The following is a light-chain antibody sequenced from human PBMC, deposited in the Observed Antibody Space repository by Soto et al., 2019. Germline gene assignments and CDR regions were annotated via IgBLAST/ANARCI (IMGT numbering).Light chain of an antibody. CDR2: QDN. V-gene: IGLV3-1*01. Sequence: SYELTQPPSMSVSPGQTATITCSGADLGSKFACWYQQKPGQSPILVIYQDNKRPSGIPERFSGSNSGNTATLTISGTQPMDEADYYCRAWDIRVFGGGTQLTVL. CDR1: DLGSKF. CDR3: RAWDIRV. J-gene: IGLJ3*02.